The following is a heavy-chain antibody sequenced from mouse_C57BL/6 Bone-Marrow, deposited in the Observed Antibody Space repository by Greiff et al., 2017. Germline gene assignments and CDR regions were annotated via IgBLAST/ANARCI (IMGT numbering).Heavy chain of an antibody. V-gene: IGHV14-4*01. CDR1: GFNIKDDY. CDR3: SYTWFAY. D-gene: IGHD2-12*01. Sequence: EVKLQESGAELVRPGASVTLSCTASGFNIKDDYMHWVKQRPEQGLEWIGWIDPENGDTEYASKFQGKATITADTSSNTAYLQLSSLTSEDTAVYYCSYTWFAYWGQGTLVTVSA. J-gene: IGHJ3*01. CDR2: IDPENGDT.